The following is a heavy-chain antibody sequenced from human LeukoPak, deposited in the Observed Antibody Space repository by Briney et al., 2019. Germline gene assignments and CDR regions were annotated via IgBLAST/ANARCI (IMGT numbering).Heavy chain of an antibody. D-gene: IGHD5-24*01. CDR2: INHSGST. CDR1: GGSFSGYY. J-gene: IGHJ4*02. V-gene: IGHV4-34*01. CDR3: ARDVDGYNKAGGY. Sequence: KPSETLSLTCAVYGGSFSGYYWSWIRQPPGKGLEWIGEINHSGSTNYNPSLKSRVTISVDTSKNQFSLKLSSVTAADTAVYYCARDVDGYNKAGGYWGQGTLVTVSS.